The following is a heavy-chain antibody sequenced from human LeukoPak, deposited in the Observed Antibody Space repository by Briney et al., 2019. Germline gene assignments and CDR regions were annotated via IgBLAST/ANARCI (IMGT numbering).Heavy chain of an antibody. J-gene: IGHJ3*02. D-gene: IGHD2-2*01. CDR1: GFTFSTYG. CDR3: ANSKIGLTWAFDI. V-gene: IGHV3-33*06. Sequence: GGSLRLSCAASGFTFSTYGMHWVRQAPGKGLEWAAVIWYDGSNKYYADSVKGRFTISRDNSKNTLYLQMNSLRAEDTAVYYCANSKIGLTWAFDIWGQGTMVTVSS. CDR2: IWYDGSNK.